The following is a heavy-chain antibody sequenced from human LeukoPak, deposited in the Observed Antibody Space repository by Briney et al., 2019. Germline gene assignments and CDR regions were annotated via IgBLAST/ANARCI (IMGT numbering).Heavy chain of an antibody. CDR3: AREKDAFDI. CDR1: GGSISSSSYY. CDR2: IYYSGST. J-gene: IGHJ3*02. Sequence: SETLSLTCTVPGGSISSSSYYWGWIRQSPGKGLEWIGSIYYSGSTYYNPSLKSRVTISVDTSKNQFSLKLSSVTAADTAVYYCAREKDAFDIWGQGTMVTVSS. V-gene: IGHV4-39*07.